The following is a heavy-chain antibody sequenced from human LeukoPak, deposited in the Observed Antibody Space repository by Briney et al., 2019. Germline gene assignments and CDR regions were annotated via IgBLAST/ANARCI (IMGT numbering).Heavy chain of an antibody. Sequence: SETLSLTCTVSGDSISPHYWSWIRQSPGRGLEWIGYIHYSGRTEYSPSLRSRVTISVDTSKNHFSLKLTSLTVADTAVYYCARGPTSSGFEYWGQGTLVTVSS. CDR3: ARGPTSSGFEY. V-gene: IGHV4-59*11. J-gene: IGHJ4*02. D-gene: IGHD3-10*01. CDR1: GDSISPHY. CDR2: IHYSGRT.